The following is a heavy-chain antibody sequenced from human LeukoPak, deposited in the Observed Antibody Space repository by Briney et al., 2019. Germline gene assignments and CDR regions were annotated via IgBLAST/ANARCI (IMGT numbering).Heavy chain of an antibody. CDR1: GFPFSDYW. J-gene: IGHJ4*02. CDR3: SRSLDY. V-gene: IGHV3-7*01. CDR2: IKQDGSEG. Sequence: GGSLRLSCAASGFPFSDYWMDWVRQAPGKGMEWVANIKQDGSEGYYADSVKGRFTISRDNAKSSLYFQMNSLRAEDTAVYYCSRSLDYWGQGALVTVSS.